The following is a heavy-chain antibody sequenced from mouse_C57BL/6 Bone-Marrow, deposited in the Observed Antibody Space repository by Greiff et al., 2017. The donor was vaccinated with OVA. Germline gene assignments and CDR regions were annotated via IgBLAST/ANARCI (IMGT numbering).Heavy chain of an antibody. CDR3: VRHRVGLLDY. CDR2: IRSKSNNYAT. V-gene: IGHV10-1*01. D-gene: IGHD1-1*02. CDR1: GFSFNTYA. Sequence: EVQLVESGGGLVQPKGSLKLSCAASGFSFNTYAMNWVRQAPGKGLEWVARIRSKSNNYATYYADSVKDRFTISRDDSESMLYLQMNNLKTEDTAMYYCVRHRVGLLDYWGQGTSVTVSS. J-gene: IGHJ4*01.